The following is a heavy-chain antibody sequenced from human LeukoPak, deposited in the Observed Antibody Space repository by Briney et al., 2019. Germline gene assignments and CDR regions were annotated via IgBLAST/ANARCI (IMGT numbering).Heavy chain of an antibody. V-gene: IGHV3-9*01. CDR3: ARVKCTGGRCSSTGRFDY. D-gene: IGHD2-15*01. CDR1: GFTFDDYG. Sequence: PGGSLRLSCAAFGFTFDDYGIHWVRQAPGKGLEWVSGIGWNGGAIGYADAVKGRLTISRDNAKKSLYLQMNNLRADDTAFYYCARVKCTGGRCSSTGRFDYWGQGTLVTVSS. J-gene: IGHJ4*02. CDR2: IGWNGGAI.